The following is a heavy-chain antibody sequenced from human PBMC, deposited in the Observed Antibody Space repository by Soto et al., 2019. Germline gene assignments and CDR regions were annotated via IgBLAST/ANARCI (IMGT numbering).Heavy chain of an antibody. J-gene: IGHJ5*02. D-gene: IGHD3-9*01. CDR3: ARGQYFDSLSWRIGFNWFDP. CDR1: VGPISIYY. CDR2: IYYSGST. V-gene: IGHV4-59*01. Sequence: PSETLFVTSTVSVGPISIYYWSLIRQPPGKGLDWIGYIYYSGSTNYNPSPKSRVTISVDTSKNQFSLKLSSVTAADTAMYYCARGQYFDSLSWRIGFNWFDPWGQGTMVTVSS.